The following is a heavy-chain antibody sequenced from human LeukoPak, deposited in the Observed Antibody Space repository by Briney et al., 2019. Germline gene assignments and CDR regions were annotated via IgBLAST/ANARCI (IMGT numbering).Heavy chain of an antibody. Sequence: SETLSLTCTVSGGSISDNYWSWIRQPPGKGLEWIGYAYYSGHTNYSSSLKSRVTMSLDTSKSQFSLRLSSVTAADTAVYFCARHPFATPFDYWGPGTLVTVSS. D-gene: IGHD2-15*01. V-gene: IGHV4-59*08. CDR1: GGSISDNY. CDR2: AYYSGHT. J-gene: IGHJ4*02. CDR3: ARHPFATPFDY.